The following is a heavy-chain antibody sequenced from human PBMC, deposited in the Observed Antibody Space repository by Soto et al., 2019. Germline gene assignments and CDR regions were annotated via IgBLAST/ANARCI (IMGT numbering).Heavy chain of an antibody. D-gene: IGHD1-7*01. CDR2: ISAYNGNT. J-gene: IGHJ2*01. CDR1: GYTFTSYG. CDR3: ARGGGRYNWNYTGWYFDL. Sequence: QVQLVQSGAEVKKPGASVKVSCKASGYTFTSYGISWVRQAPGQGLEWMGGISAYNGNTNYAQRLQGRVTMTTDTSTSTAYMELRSLRSDDTAVYYCARGGGRYNWNYTGWYFDLWGRGTLVTVSS. V-gene: IGHV1-18*04.